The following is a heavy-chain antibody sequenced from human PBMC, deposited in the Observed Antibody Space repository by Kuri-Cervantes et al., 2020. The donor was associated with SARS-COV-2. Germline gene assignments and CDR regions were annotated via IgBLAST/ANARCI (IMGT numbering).Heavy chain of an antibody. V-gene: IGHV4-59*12. CDR2: IYYSEGT. Sequence: GSLRLSCTVSGGSISSYYWSWIRQPPGKGLEWIGNIYYSEGTKYNPSLKGRVTISVDTSRNQFSLTVISVTAADTTMYYCARDLAVAADQGFDYWGQGTLVTVSS. CDR3: ARDLAVAADQGFDY. J-gene: IGHJ4*02. CDR1: GGSISSYY. D-gene: IGHD6-19*01.